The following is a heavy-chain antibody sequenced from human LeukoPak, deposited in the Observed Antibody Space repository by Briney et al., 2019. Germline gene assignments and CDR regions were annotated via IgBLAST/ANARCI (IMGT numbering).Heavy chain of an antibody. V-gene: IGHV3-9*01. J-gene: IGHJ4*02. CDR1: GFTFDDYA. CDR2: ISWNGVIV. CDR3: AKDRMGAYVTKPDY. D-gene: IGHD5-12*01. Sequence: GGSLRLSCEVSGFTFDDYAMHWVRQVPGKGLEWVSGISWNGVIVGYADSVKGRFTISRDNAGRSLYVQMDSLRPEDTALYFCAKDRMGAYVTKPDYWGQGTLVTVSS.